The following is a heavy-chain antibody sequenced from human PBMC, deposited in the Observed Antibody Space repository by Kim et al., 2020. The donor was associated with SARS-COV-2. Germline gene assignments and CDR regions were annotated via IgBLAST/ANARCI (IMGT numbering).Heavy chain of an antibody. CDR2: ISGSGEQV. CDR1: KLTFNTYA. Sequence: GGSLRLSCVSPKLTFNTYAMSWVRQAPGKGLEWVSGISGSGEQVYYADSVKGRFTVSSDTSQDTLYLDMKNLRVDDTAIYYCAKDQGYSYGFPVFYFDYWGQGILVTVSS. J-gene: IGHJ4*02. D-gene: IGHD5-18*01. CDR3: AKDQGYSYGFPVFYFDY. V-gene: IGHV3-23*01.